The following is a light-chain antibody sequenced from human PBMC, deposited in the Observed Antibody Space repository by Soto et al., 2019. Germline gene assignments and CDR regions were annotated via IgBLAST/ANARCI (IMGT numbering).Light chain of an antibody. Sequence: MTQSPATLSVSPGERATLSCRASQSVSSNFAWYQQQHPQAPTLLIYGAATRATGSPARFSGSGSGTEFTLTISSLQSEDVAVYYCQQHNNWPPLTFGRGTTVDIK. CDR2: GAA. CDR1: QSVSSN. V-gene: IGKV3-15*01. J-gene: IGKJ4*02. CDR3: QQHNNWPPLT.